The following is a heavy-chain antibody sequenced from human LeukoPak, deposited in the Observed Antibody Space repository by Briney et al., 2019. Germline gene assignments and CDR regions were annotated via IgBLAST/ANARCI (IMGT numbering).Heavy chain of an antibody. D-gene: IGHD6-19*01. V-gene: IGHV3-49*04. CDR1: GFTFGDYA. CDR2: IRSKAYGGTT. CDR3: TRDFQWLDHQRGD. J-gene: IGHJ4*02. Sequence: GGSLRLSCTASGFTFGDYAMSWVRQAPGKGLEWVGFIRSKAYGGTTEYAASVKGRFTISRDDSKSIAYLQMSSLKTEDTAVYYCTRDFQWLDHQRGDWGQGTLVTVSS.